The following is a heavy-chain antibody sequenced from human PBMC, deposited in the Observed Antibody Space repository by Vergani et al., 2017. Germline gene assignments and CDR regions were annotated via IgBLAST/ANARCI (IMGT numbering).Heavy chain of an antibody. CDR1: GGTFSSYA. D-gene: IGHD2-21*02. V-gene: IGHV1-69*09. CDR2: IIPILGIA. J-gene: IGHJ4*02. Sequence: QVPLVQSGAAVKKPGSSVKVSCTASGGTFSSYAISWVRQAPGQGLEWMGGIIPILGIANYAQKFQGRVTITADKSTSTAYMELSSLRSEDTAVYYCARGGPGCGGDCYFYWGQGTLVTVSS. CDR3: ARGGPGCGGDCYFY.